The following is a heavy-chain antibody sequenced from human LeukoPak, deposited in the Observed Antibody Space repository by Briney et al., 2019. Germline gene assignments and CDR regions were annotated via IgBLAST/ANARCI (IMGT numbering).Heavy chain of an antibody. J-gene: IGHJ4*02. D-gene: IGHD1-26*01. CDR2: INPSGGST. CDR1: GYTFTTYY. Sequence: ASVKVSCKAFGYTFTTYYMHWVRQAPGQGLEWMGIINPSGGSTSYAQKFQGRVTMTRDTSTSTVSMELSSLRPEDTAVYYCAKSEVGAISWVHWGQGTLVIVSS. V-gene: IGHV1-46*01. CDR3: AKSEVGAISWVH.